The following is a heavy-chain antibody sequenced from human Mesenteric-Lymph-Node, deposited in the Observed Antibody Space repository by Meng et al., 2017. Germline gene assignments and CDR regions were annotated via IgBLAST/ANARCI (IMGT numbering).Heavy chain of an antibody. CDR2: IGHSGFT. J-gene: IGHJ5*02. D-gene: IGHD6-19*01. CDR1: GGSISTSGYY. Sequence: QPQLQEVGPGLVKPSEALSLTCSVSGGSISTSGYYWGWIRQPPGKGLEWIGSIGHSGFTYYTPSLKSRVTVSIDTSRNQFSLWLTSVTAADTAVYYCVRSSGWVKTGFDPWGQGTLVTVSS. CDR3: VRSSGWVKTGFDP. V-gene: IGHV4-39*01.